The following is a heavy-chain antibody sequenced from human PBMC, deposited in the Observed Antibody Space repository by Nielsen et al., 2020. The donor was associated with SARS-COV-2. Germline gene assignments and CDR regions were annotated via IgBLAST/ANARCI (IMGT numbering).Heavy chain of an antibody. Sequence: LKISCTASGFTFGDYAMSWVRQAPGKGLEWVGFIRSKAYGGTTEYAASVKGRFTISRDDSKSIAYLQMNSLKTEDTAVYYCTRLPTIFGVVTTADYWGQGTLVTVSS. J-gene: IGHJ4*02. D-gene: IGHD3-3*01. CDR3: TRLPTIFGVVTTADY. V-gene: IGHV3-49*04. CDR2: IRSKAYGGTT. CDR1: GFTFGDYA.